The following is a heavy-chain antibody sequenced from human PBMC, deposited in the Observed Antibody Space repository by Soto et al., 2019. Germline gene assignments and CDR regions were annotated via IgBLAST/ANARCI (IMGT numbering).Heavy chain of an antibody. V-gene: IGHV1-18*01. CDR1: GYTFTSYG. CDR2: ISAYNGNT. Sequence: ASVKVSCKASGYTFTSYGISWVRQAPGQGLEWMGWISAYNGNTNYAQKLQGRVTMTTDTSTSTAYMELRSLRSDDTAVYYCARASYYYDSSGYYNWLDPWGQGTLVTVSS. D-gene: IGHD3-22*01. CDR3: ARASYYYDSSGYYNWLDP. J-gene: IGHJ5*02.